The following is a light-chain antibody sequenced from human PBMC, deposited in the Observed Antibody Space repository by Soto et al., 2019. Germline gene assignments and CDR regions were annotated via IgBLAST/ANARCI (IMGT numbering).Light chain of an antibody. J-gene: IGLJ1*01. CDR3: SSYTSSSTLYV. CDR1: SSDVGGYNY. Sequence: QSALTQPASVSGSPGQSITISCTGTSSDVGGYNYVSWYQHHPGKAPKLMIYEVSNRPSGVSNRFSDSKSGNTASLTISGLQAEDEADYYCSSYTSSSTLYVFGTGTKLTVL. CDR2: EVS. V-gene: IGLV2-14*01.